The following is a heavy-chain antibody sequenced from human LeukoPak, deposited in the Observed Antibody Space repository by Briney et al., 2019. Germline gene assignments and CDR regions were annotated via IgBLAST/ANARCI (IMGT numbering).Heavy chain of an antibody. V-gene: IGHV4-39*01. CDR3: ARRAEYSRAHYYFDY. J-gene: IGHJ4*02. D-gene: IGHD6-6*01. Sequence: SETLSLTCTVSGGSISSSRYYWGWIRQPPGKGLEWIGTIYYSGSTYYNPSLKSRVTISVDTSKNQFSLKLSSVTAADTAVYYCARRAEYSRAHYYFDYWGQGSLVTVSS. CDR1: GGSISSSRYY. CDR2: IYYSGST.